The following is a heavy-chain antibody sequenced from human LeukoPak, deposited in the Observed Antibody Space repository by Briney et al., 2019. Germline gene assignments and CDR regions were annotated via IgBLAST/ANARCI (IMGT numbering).Heavy chain of an antibody. CDR3: ARGVEDFWSGYYRYYYYYMDV. Sequence: GSLRLSCAASGFTFSSYSMNWIRQPPGKGLEWIGKINHSGSTNYNPSLKSRVTISVDTSKNQFSLKLSSVTAADTAVYYCARGVEDFWSGYYRYYYYYMDVWGKGTTVTVSS. J-gene: IGHJ6*03. CDR1: GFTFSSYS. V-gene: IGHV4-34*01. D-gene: IGHD3-3*01. CDR2: INHSGST.